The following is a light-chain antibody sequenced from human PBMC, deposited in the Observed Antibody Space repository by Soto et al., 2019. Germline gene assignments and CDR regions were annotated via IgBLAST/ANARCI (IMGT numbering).Light chain of an antibody. V-gene: IGKV3-15*01. Sequence: EKVMTQSPAALSVSPGERATLSCRASQGVNSNLAWYQQKPGQAPRLLLYGASTRATGIPARFSGSASGTDFTLTISSLQSEDSAVYYCQQYNDWPLTFGGGTKVEIK. J-gene: IGKJ4*01. CDR1: QGVNSN. CDR2: GAS. CDR3: QQYNDWPLT.